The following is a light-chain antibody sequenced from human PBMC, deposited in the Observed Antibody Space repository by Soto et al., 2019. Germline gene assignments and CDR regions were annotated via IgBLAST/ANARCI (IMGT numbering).Light chain of an antibody. Sequence: DIQMTQSPSTLSASVGDRVTITCRASQNINKWLAWYQQKPGRAPKLLIYEASNLEGRVPSRFSGSGSGTEFTLTISSLQPDDSATYYCQQYNSYSIYSFGQGTRLETK. J-gene: IGKJ2*03. CDR3: QQYNSYSIYS. V-gene: IGKV1-5*03. CDR1: QNINKW. CDR2: EAS.